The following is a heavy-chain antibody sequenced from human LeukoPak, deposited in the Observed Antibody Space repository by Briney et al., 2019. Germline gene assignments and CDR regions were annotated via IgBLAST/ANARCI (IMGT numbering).Heavy chain of an antibody. Sequence: PGGSLRLSCAASGFTFSTYVMSWVRQVPGKGLEWVSALSGNGEISYYTDSVKGRFTISRDNSKNTLHLQMNFLRADDSAVYYCAKDRIAVSGAGPFDYWGRGTLVTVSA. D-gene: IGHD6-19*01. CDR3: AKDRIAVSGAGPFDY. CDR2: LSGNGEIS. CDR1: GFTFSTYV. V-gene: IGHV3-23*01. J-gene: IGHJ4*02.